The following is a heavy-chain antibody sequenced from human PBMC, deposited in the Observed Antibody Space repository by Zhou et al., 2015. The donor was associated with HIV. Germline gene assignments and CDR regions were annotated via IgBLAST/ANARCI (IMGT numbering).Heavy chain of an antibody. CDR3: VRDRLGGAFDY. V-gene: IGHV3-48*01. CDR1: GFTFTTYD. Sequence: VQLVESGGGVVQPGRSLRLSCAASGFTFTTYDMNWVRQAPGKALEWISFITKTSNTIYYADSVKGRFTISRDNARDSLYLQMDSLRAEDTALYYCVRDRLGGAFDYWGQGTLVSVSP. J-gene: IGHJ4*02. D-gene: IGHD3-10*01. CDR2: ITKTSNTI.